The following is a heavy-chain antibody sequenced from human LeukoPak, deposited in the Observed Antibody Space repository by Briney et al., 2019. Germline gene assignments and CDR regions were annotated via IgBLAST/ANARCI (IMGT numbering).Heavy chain of an antibody. CDR1: GFTFSSYS. Sequence: GGSLRLSCAASGFTFSSYSMNWVRQAPGKGLEWVSYISTSGNYIYYSDSVKGRFTISRDNAKNSLYLQMNSLRADDTAVYYCARGAYNRGGTLEIWGQGTLVTVSS. D-gene: IGHD2-15*01. CDR2: ISTSGNYI. CDR3: ARGAYNRGGTLEI. V-gene: IGHV3-21*01. J-gene: IGHJ4*02.